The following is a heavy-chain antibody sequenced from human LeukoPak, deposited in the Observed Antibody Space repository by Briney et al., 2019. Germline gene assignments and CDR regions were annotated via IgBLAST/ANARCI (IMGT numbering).Heavy chain of an antibody. J-gene: IGHJ6*03. CDR1: GFTLSNAW. Sequence: PGGSLSLSCAASGFTLSNAWMSWVRQAPGEGLEWVGRIKSNTDGGTTDYAVPAKGRFTISRDDSKNALFLQMDSLKSDDTAMYYCTPEFKELGSFFYFYYMDVWGTGTTVTIPS. CDR2: IKSNTDGGTT. CDR3: TPEFKELGSFFYFYYMDV. D-gene: IGHD3-10*01. V-gene: IGHV3-15*01.